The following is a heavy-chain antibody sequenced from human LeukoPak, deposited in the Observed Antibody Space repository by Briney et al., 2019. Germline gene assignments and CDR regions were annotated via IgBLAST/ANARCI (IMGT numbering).Heavy chain of an antibody. CDR1: GYTLTELS. D-gene: IGHD6-19*01. CDR3: ASLLSGGWEKRDYYFDY. Sequence: ASVKVSCKASGYTLTELSMHWVRQAPGKGLEWMGGFDPEDGETIYAQKFRGRVTMTEDTSTDTAYMELSSLRSEDTAVYYCASLLSGGWEKRDYYFDYWGQGTLVTVSS. CDR2: FDPEDGET. V-gene: IGHV1-24*01. J-gene: IGHJ4*02.